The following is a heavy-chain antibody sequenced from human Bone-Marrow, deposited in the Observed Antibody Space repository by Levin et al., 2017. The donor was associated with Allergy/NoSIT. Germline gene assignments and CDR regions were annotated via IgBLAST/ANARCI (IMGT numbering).Heavy chain of an antibody. V-gene: IGHV3-48*01. Sequence: GASVKVSCATSGFTFSSYSMNWVRQAPGKGLEWVSYINSSSGTIYYADSVQGRFTISRDNAKKSLYLQMSSLRVEDTAVYYCVRGLPDYWGQGTLVTVSS. CDR2: INSSSGTI. CDR1: GFTFSSYS. J-gene: IGHJ4*02. CDR3: VRGLPDY.